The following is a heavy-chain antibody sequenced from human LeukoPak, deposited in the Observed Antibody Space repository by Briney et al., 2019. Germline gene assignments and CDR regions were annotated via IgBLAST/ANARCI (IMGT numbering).Heavy chain of an antibody. CDR2: IFYSGST. J-gene: IGHJ6*02. D-gene: IGHD3-16*01. Sequence: PSETLSLTCTVSCGSISSYYWSWIRQPPGKGMEWIGYIFYSGSTNYNPSLKSRVTISVDTSKNQFSLMLSSVTAADTAVYFCARDPYYGMDVWGQGTTVTVSS. CDR3: ARDPYYGMDV. CDR1: CGSISSYY. V-gene: IGHV4-59*01.